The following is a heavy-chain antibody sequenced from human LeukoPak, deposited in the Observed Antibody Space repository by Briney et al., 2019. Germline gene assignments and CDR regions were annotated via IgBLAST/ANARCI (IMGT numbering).Heavy chain of an antibody. Sequence: GGSLRLSCAASGFTFTDSAVHWVRQASGKGLEWVGRIRDKAHNYATAYVASVKGRFIISRDDSKNTAYLQMNSLRVEDTAVYYCARVAAAGTGIFVNFYYSMDIWGKGTTVTISS. CDR3: ARVAAAGTGIFVNFYYSMDI. J-gene: IGHJ6*03. CDR1: GFTFTDSA. D-gene: IGHD6-13*01. CDR2: IRDKAHNYAT. V-gene: IGHV3-73*01.